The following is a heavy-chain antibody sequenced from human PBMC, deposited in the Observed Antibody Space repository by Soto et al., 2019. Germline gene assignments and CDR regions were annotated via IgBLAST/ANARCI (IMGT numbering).Heavy chain of an antibody. J-gene: IGHJ6*03. D-gene: IGHD3-10*01. CDR3: ARTMVRGVMTLQHYYYMDV. CDR2: ISSSGSTI. Sequence: QVQLVESGGGLVKPGGSLRLSCAASGFTFSDYYMSWIRQAPGKGLEWVSYISSSGSTIYYADSVTGRFTISRDNAKNSLYLQMNSLRAEDTAVYYCARTMVRGVMTLQHYYYMDVWGKGTTVTVSS. CDR1: GFTFSDYY. V-gene: IGHV3-11*01.